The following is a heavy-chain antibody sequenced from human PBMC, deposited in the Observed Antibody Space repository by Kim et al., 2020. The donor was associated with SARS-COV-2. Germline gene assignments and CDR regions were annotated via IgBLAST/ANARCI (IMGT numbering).Heavy chain of an antibody. J-gene: IGHJ4*02. Sequence: GGSLRLSCAASGFTFSNYPMTWVRQAPGKGLEWVSDMSGSGDATFYADSVKGRFTISRDNSKNTVYLQMNSLRAEDTAIYYCAKGLRASCYSAIDSRGQGTLVIVSS. CDR1: GFTFSNYP. D-gene: IGHD2-21*01. CDR2: MSGSGDAT. CDR3: AKGLRASCYSAIDS. V-gene: IGHV3-23*01.